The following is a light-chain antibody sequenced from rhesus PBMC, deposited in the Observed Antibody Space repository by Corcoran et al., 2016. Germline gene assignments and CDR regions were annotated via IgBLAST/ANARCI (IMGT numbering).Light chain of an antibody. J-gene: IGKJ1*01. Sequence: DIQMTQSPSALSASVGDTVTLTCRASQTISSWLAWYQQKPGKAPKLLIYKTSSLKSGVPSRFSGSGSGTDFTLTISSLQPEDFATYYCLQYTSRPWTFGQGTKVEIK. V-gene: IGKV1-22*01. CDR1: QTISSW. CDR2: KTS. CDR3: LQYTSRPWT.